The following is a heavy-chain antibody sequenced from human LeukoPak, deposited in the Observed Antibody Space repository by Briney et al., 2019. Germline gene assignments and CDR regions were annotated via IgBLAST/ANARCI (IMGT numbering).Heavy chain of an antibody. D-gene: IGHD5-18*01. V-gene: IGHV1-2*02. Sequence: ASVKVSCKASGYTFTGYYMHWVRQAPGQGLEWMGWINPNSGGTNYAQKFQGRVTMTRDKSIRTAYMELSRLTSDDTAVYYCARDQVQLWLRGFDPWGQGTLVTVSS. CDR3: ARDQVQLWLRGFDP. J-gene: IGHJ5*02. CDR1: GYTFTGYY. CDR2: INPNSGGT.